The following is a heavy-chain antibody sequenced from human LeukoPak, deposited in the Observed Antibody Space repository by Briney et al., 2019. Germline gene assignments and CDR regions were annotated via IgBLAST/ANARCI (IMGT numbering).Heavy chain of an antibody. CDR1: GGTFSSFA. CDR3: ARTPSGDYYYYMDV. V-gene: IGHV1-69*05. Sequence: SVKVSCKASGGTFSSFAINWVRQAPRQGLEWMGAIIPIFGAAHYAQKFQGRVTVTTDESTSTAYMELSSLRSEDTAVYYCARTPSGDYYYYMDVWGRGTTVTVSS. J-gene: IGHJ6*03. D-gene: IGHD6-19*01. CDR2: IIPIFGAA.